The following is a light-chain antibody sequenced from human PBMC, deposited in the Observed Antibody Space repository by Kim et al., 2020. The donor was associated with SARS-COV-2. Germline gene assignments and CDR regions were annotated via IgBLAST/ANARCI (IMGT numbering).Light chain of an antibody. CDR1: RSVSSS. CDR2: GAS. V-gene: IGKV3D-15*01. J-gene: IGKJ4*01. Sequence: YPGEMATPSSSAGRSVSSSLAGYQQKTGQAPRHLIYGASITATGIPARLSSSGSGAEFTLTISSRQSEDFVVYYCQQYNNWPLTFGGGTKVDIK. CDR3: QQYNNWPLT.